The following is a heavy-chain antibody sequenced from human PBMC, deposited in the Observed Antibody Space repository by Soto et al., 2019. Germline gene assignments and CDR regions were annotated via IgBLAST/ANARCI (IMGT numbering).Heavy chain of an antibody. CDR2: IHPGDSDT. J-gene: IGHJ4*02. V-gene: IGHV5-51*01. Sequence: PGESLKISCKGSEFSFMNYWIGWVRQMPGKGLECMGIIHPGDSDTRSSPSFQGQVTMSADKSISTAYLQWSSLKASDTAMYYCERKTAVAGFFDYWGPGTLVTVS. CDR3: ERKTAVAGFFDY. D-gene: IGHD6-19*01. CDR1: EFSFMNYW.